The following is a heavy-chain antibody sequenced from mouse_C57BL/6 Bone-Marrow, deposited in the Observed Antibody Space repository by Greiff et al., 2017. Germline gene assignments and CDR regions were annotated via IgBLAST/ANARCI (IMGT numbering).Heavy chain of an antibody. CDR1: GYTFTSYG. CDR2: IYPRSGNT. Sequence: QVQLKQSGAELARPGASVKLSCKASGYTFTSYGISWVKQRTGQGLEWIGEIYPRSGNTYYNEKFKGKATLTADKSSSPTYVQLRSLTSADSAVFFCSFQLGPWFAYWGQGTLVTVSA. J-gene: IGHJ3*01. D-gene: IGHD4-1*02. CDR3: SFQLGPWFAY. V-gene: IGHV1-81*01.